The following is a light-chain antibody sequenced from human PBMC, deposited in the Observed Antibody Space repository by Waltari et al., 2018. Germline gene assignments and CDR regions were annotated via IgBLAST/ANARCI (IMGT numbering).Light chain of an antibody. CDR3: QQYYNTPRT. CDR1: QSLLYSSNNKNN. Sequence: DIVMTQSPDSLAVSLGERATINCKSSQSLLYSSNNKNNLAWYQQKPGQPPKLLIYWASTRESGVPDRFSGSGSWIHFTLTISSLQAEDVAVYYCQQYYNTPRTFGQGTKVEIK. V-gene: IGKV4-1*01. CDR2: WAS. J-gene: IGKJ1*01.